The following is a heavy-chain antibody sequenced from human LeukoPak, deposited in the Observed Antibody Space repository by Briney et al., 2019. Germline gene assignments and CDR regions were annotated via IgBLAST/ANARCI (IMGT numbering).Heavy chain of an antibody. CDR1: GGSFSGYY. Sequence: SETLSLTCAVYGGSFSGYYWSWIRQPPGKGLEWIGEINHSGSTNYNPSLKSRVTISVDTSKNQFSLKLSSVTAADTAVYYCARGTDRSKVAYWGQGTLVTVSS. CDR2: INHSGST. D-gene: IGHD3-22*01. J-gene: IGHJ4*02. V-gene: IGHV4-34*01. CDR3: ARGTDRSKVAY.